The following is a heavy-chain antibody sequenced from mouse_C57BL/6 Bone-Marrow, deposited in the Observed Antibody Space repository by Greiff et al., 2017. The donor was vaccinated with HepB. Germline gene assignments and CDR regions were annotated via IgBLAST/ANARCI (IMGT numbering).Heavy chain of an antibody. J-gene: IGHJ2*01. V-gene: IGHV1-82*01. Sequence: VKLMESGPELVKPGASVKISCKASGYAFSSSWMNWVKQRPGKGLEWIGRIYPGDGDTNYNGKFKGKATLTADKSSSTAYMQLSSLTSEDSAVYFCARLYYDESSSNYFDYWGQGTTLTVSS. CDR1: GYAFSSSW. CDR2: IYPGDGDT. CDR3: ARLYYDESSSNYFDY. D-gene: IGHD1-1*01.